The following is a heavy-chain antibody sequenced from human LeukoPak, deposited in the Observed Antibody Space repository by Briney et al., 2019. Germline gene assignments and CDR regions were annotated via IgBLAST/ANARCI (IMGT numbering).Heavy chain of an antibody. CDR3: ARDLGHSGSYYSRNFDY. CDR2: IYSGGST. V-gene: IGHV3-53*05. D-gene: IGHD3-10*01. CDR1: GFTVSSNY. Sequence: GGSLRLSCAASGFTVSSNYMSWVRQAPGKGLEWVSVIYSGGSTYYADSVKGRFTISRDNSKNTLYLQMSSLRSDDTAVYYCARDLGHSGSYYSRNFDYWGQGTLVTVSS. J-gene: IGHJ4*02.